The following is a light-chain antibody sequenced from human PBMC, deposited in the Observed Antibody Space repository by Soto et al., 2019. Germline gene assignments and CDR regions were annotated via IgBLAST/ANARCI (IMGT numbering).Light chain of an antibody. Sequence: QAVVTQLPSASGTPGQRVTISCSGGTSNIGGNSVYWYQQLPGTAPKLLIYRNNQRPLGVPDRFSGSKSGTSASLAISGLRSEDEADYYCAVWDDSLSVVIFGGGTKVTVL. V-gene: IGLV1-47*01. CDR1: TSNIGGNS. CDR2: RNN. CDR3: AVWDDSLSVVI. J-gene: IGLJ2*01.